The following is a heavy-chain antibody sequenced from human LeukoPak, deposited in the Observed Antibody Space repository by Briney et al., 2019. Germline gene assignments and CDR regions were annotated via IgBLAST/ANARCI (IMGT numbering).Heavy chain of an antibody. CDR3: ARASRKWLADPNPDFDY. Sequence: GGSLRLSCATSGFTFSSYSMNWVRQAPGKVLEWVSSISSSSSYIYYADSVKGRFTISRDNAKNSLYLQMNSLRAEDTAVYYCARASRKWLADPNPDFDYWGQGTLVTVSS. J-gene: IGHJ4*02. D-gene: IGHD6-19*01. CDR1: GFTFSSYS. V-gene: IGHV3-21*01. CDR2: ISSSSSYI.